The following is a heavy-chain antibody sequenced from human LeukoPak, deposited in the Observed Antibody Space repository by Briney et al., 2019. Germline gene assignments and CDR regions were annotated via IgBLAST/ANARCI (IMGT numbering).Heavy chain of an antibody. V-gene: IGHV4-30-2*01. CDR3: ARSSVAFDV. D-gene: IGHD4-17*01. J-gene: IGHJ3*01. Sequence: SETLSLTCAVSGGSLNSSPYSWTWIRQPPGKGLEWIGYIFHSGNTYYNPSLRSRVTMSIDRSNNRFSLNLTSVTPADTAVYHCARSSVAFDVWGQGSMVTVSS. CDR1: GGSLNSSPYS. CDR2: IFHSGNT.